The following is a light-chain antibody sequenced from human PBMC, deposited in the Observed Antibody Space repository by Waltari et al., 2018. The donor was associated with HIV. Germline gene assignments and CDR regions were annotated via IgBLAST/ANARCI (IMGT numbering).Light chain of an antibody. CDR1: SSDVGGYNY. CDR3: SSHAGSKVV. J-gene: IGLJ2*01. Sequence: QSALTQPPSASGSLGQSVTLSCTGTSSDVGGYNYVSWHQQHPGKAPKLMIYDVIKRPSGVPDRFSGSKSGNTASLTVSGLQPEDEADYYCSSHAGSKVVFGGGTRLTVL. V-gene: IGLV2-8*01. CDR2: DVI.